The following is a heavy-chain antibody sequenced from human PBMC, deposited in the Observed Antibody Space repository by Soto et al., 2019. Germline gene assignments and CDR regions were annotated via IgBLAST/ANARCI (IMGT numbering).Heavy chain of an antibody. CDR1: GFTFSSYW. CDR3: ARIAASGRGWDV. CDR2: IKQDGSEE. J-gene: IGHJ6*02. D-gene: IGHD6-13*01. V-gene: IGHV3-7*01. Sequence: EVQLVESGGGLVQPGGSLRLSCVDSGFTFSSYWMSWVRQARVKGLEWVGNIKQDGSEENYVDSVKGRFTISRDNAKNSMYLQMNSPRAEDTAVYYCARIAASGRGWDVWGQGTTVVVAS.